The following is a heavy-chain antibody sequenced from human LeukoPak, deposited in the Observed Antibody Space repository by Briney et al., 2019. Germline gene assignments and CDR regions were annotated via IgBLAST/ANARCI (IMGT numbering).Heavy chain of an antibody. CDR1: GGSISSSSYY. CDR2: IYYSGST. Sequence: SETLSLTCTVSGGSISSSSYYWGWIRQPPGKGLEWIGSIYYSGSTYYNPSLKSRVTISVDTPKNQFSLKLSSVTAADTAVYYCVGYYYDSSGYYRDYWGQGTLVTVSS. J-gene: IGHJ4*02. CDR3: VGYYYDSSGYYRDY. V-gene: IGHV4-39*01. D-gene: IGHD3-22*01.